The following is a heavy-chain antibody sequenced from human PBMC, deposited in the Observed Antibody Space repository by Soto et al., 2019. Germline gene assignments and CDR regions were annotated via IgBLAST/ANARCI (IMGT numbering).Heavy chain of an antibody. CDR2: INGGGSRT. J-gene: IGHJ5*01. D-gene: IGHD3-10*01. Sequence: LRLSCAASGFTFSRYWMHWVRQTPGKGLVWVSHINGGGSRTTYADSVQGRFTISRDNAKNSLYLQMNSLRAEDMAVYYCVRDIYYSFDSWGQGTLVTVSS. CDR1: GFTFSRYW. V-gene: IGHV3-74*01. CDR3: VRDIYYSFDS.